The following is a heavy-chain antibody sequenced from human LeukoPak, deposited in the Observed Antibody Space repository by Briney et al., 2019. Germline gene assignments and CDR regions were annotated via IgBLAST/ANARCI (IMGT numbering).Heavy chain of an antibody. V-gene: IGHV4-34*01. CDR1: GGSFSDYY. J-gene: IGHJ5*02. CDR2: INHSGST. D-gene: IGHD3-10*01. Sequence: SETLSLTCAVYGGSFSDYYWNWIRQPPGKGLEWIGEINHSGSTNYNPSLKSRVTISVDTSKNQFSLKLSSVTAADTAVYYCARGVVTMVRGVIYACRPKNWFDPWGQGTLVTVSS. CDR3: ARGVVTMVRGVIYACRPKNWFDP.